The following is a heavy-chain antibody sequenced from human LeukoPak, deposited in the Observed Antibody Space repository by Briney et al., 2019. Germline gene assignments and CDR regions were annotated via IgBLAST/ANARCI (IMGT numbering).Heavy chain of an antibody. Sequence: TETLSLTCAVYGGSFSGYYWSWIRQPPGKGLEWIGEINHSGSTNYNPSLKSRVTISVDTSKNQFSLKLSSVTAADTAVYYCARALTTVTRRYGMDVWGQGTTVTVSS. V-gene: IGHV4-34*01. CDR1: GGSFSGYY. D-gene: IGHD4-17*01. CDR3: ARALTTVTRRYGMDV. J-gene: IGHJ6*02. CDR2: INHSGST.